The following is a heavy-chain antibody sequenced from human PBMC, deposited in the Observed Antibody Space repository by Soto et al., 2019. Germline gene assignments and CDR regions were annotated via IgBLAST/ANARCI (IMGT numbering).Heavy chain of an antibody. D-gene: IGHD3-22*01. J-gene: IGHJ4*02. CDR1: GFTFSSYG. CDR2: ISYDGSNK. V-gene: IGHV3-30*18. CDR3: AKESGDYYDSSGNDY. Sequence: PGGSLRLSCAASGFTFSSYGMHWVRQAPGKGLEWVAVISYDGSNKYYADSVKGRFTISRDNSKNTLYLQMNSLRAEDTAVYYCAKESGDYYDSSGNDYWGQGTLVTVSS.